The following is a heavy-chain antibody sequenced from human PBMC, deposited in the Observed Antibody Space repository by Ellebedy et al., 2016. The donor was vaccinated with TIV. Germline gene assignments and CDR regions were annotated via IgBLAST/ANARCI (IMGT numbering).Heavy chain of an antibody. CDR3: ARDHSRWFGEFFFDY. CDR2: MNPNSGDT. V-gene: IGHV1-2*02. J-gene: IGHJ4*02. D-gene: IGHD3-10*01. Sequence: AASVKVSCKASGYTFTVSIYYMYWVRQAPGQGLEWMGWMNPNSGDTKYAQKFQGRVTMTRDTSNSTAYMELSRLRSDDTAVYYCARDHSRWFGEFFFDYWGQGTLVTVSS. CDR1: GYTFTVSIYY.